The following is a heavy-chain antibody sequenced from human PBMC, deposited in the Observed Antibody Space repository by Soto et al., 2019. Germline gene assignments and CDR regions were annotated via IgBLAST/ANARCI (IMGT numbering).Heavy chain of an antibody. CDR2: INTDGSST. J-gene: IGHJ4*02. CDR1: GFTFSSYW. D-gene: IGHD3-10*01. Sequence: GGSLRLSCAASGFTFSSYWMHWVRQVPGKGLVWVSRINTDGSSTTYADSVKGRFTISRDNAKNTLYLQMNSLRAEDTAVYYCVKAAARGDYWGQGTLVTVSS. CDR3: VKAAARGDY. V-gene: IGHV3-74*03.